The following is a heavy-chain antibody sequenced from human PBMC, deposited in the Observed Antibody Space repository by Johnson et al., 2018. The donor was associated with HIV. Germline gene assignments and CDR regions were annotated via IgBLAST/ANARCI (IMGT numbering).Heavy chain of an antibody. CDR1: GFTFSSYA. CDR2: ISYDGSNK. D-gene: IGHD3-10*01. J-gene: IGHJ3*02. V-gene: IGHV3-30*14. CDR3: ARKGLVWFGWAFDI. Sequence: QVQLVESGGGVVQPGRSLRLSCAASGFTFSSYAMHWVRQAPGKGLEWVAVISYDGSNKYYADSVKGRFTISRDNSKNTLYLQMNSLRPEDTAVYYCARKGLVWFGWAFDIWGQGTMVTVSS.